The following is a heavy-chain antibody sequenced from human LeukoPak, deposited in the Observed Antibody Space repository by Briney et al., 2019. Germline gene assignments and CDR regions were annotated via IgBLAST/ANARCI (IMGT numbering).Heavy chain of an antibody. J-gene: IGHJ4*02. CDR2: VYPDDSDT. D-gene: IGHD2-15*01. V-gene: IGHV5-51*01. Sequence: GESLKISCKVSGYSFTNYWIGWVRQMPGKGLEWMGIVYPDDSDTKYSPSFQGQVTISADKSISTAYLQWSSLKASDTAMYYCARSGRLGYCSGGSCFRWGYWGQGTLVTVSS. CDR3: ARSGRLGYCSGGSCFRWGY. CDR1: GYSFTNYW.